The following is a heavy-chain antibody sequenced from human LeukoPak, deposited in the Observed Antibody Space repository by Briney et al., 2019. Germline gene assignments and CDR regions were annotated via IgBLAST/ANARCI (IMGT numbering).Heavy chain of an antibody. J-gene: IGHJ3*02. D-gene: IGHD5-18*01. CDR2: IYYSGST. Sequence: PSETLSLTCTVSGGSISSSSYYWGWIRQPPGKGLEWIGSIYYSGSTYYNPSLKSRVTISVDTSKNQFSLKLSSVTAADTAVYYCARGIQLWSGAFDIWGQGTMVTVSS. CDR3: ARGIQLWSGAFDI. CDR1: GGSISSSSYY. V-gene: IGHV4-39*07.